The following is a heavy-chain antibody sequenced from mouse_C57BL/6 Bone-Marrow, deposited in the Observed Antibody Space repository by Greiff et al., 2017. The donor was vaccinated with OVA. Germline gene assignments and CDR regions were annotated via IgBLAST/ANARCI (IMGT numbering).Heavy chain of an antibody. D-gene: IGHD2-5*01. CDR1: GYAFTNYL. CDR2: IDPSDSET. Sequence: QVQLQQSGAELVRPGTSVKVSCKASGYAFTNYLIEWVKQRPGQGLEWIGNIDPSDSETHYNQKFKDKATLTVDKSSSTAYMQLSSLTSEDSAVYYCARSGYSNYEGAMDYWGQGTSVTVSS. CDR3: ARSGYSNYEGAMDY. V-gene: IGHV1-61*01. J-gene: IGHJ4*01.